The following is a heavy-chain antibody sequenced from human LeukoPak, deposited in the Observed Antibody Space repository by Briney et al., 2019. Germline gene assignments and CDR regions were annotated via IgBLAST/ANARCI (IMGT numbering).Heavy chain of an antibody. V-gene: IGHV4-61*02. CDR2: IYTSGST. CDR1: GGSISSGSYY. J-gene: IGHJ6*03. CDR3: ARHFEDILTGYYHYYYYMDV. D-gene: IGHD3-9*01. Sequence: SETLSLTCTVSGGSISSGSYYWSWIRQPAGKGLEWIGRIYTSGSTNYNPSLKSRVTISVDTSKNQFSLKLSSVTAADTAVYYCARHFEDILTGYYHYYYYMDVWGKGTTVTVSS.